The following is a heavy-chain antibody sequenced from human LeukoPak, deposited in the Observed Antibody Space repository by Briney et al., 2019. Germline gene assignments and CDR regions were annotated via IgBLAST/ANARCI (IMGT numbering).Heavy chain of an antibody. D-gene: IGHD3-22*01. J-gene: IGHJ4*02. CDR3: AIMHRYYDGSGYWVQ. CDR1: GFTFSSYA. Sequence: GGSLRLSCAASGFTFSSYAMSWVRQAPGKGLEWVSGISTSGGATSYTDSVRGRFTISRDNPRNTLYMQMNSLRAEDTAVYYCAIMHRYYDGSGYWVQWGQGTLVTVSS. CDR2: ISTSGGAT. V-gene: IGHV3-23*01.